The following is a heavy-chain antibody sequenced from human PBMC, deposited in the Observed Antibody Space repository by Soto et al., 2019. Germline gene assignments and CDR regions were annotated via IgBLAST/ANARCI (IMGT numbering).Heavy chain of an antibody. CDR1: GGSISSHP. D-gene: IGHD1-26*01. Sequence: QVQLQESGPGLVKPSETLSLTCTVSGGSISSHPWSWIRQSPGKGLEWIGYIYYSGRTVFNPSLKSRVTLSLDTSKNQFPLKLTSVTATDTAVYYCAGDIPSGSYRFDYWGQGALVIVSS. CDR2: IYYSGRT. V-gene: IGHV4-59*08. CDR3: AGDIPSGSYRFDY. J-gene: IGHJ4*02.